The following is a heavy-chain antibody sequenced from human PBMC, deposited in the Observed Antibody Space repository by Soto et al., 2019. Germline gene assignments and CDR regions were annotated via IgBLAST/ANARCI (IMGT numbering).Heavy chain of an antibody. J-gene: IGHJ4*02. CDR1: GFTFNTYG. V-gene: IGHV3-33*01. CDR3: ARARGSTYGHPTY. CDR2: IWYDGSLK. D-gene: IGHD5-18*01. Sequence: PGGSLRLSCAASGFTFNTYGMHWVRQAPGKGLEWVAVIWYDGSLKYYADSVKGRFTISRDNSKNTLYLQINSLRAENTAVYYCARARGSTYGHPTYWGQGTQVTVSS.